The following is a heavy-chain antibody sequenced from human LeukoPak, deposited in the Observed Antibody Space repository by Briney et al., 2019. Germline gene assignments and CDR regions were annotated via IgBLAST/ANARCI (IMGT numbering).Heavy chain of an antibody. CDR2: ISYDGSNK. V-gene: IGHV3-30*18. J-gene: IGHJ5*02. CDR1: GFTFSTYS. CDR3: VKEAMKAVFDP. D-gene: IGHD2-2*01. Sequence: GGSLRLSCAASGFTFSTYSMNWVRQAPGKGLEWVAVISYDGSNKDFADSVKGRFTISRDNSKNTLYLQMSSLRAEDTAVYYCVKEAMKAVFDPWGQGTLVTVSS.